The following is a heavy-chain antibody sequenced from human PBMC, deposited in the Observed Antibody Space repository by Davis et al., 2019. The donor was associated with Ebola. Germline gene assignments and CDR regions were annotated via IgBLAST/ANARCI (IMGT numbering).Heavy chain of an antibody. D-gene: IGHD3-3*01. CDR1: GYRFTDFW. J-gene: IGHJ5*02. Sequence: GESLKISCQISGYRFTDFWIGWVRQMPGKGLEWMGIVYPADSDTRYTPSFKGQVTISADKSSNTAYLQWSSLKSSDTAIYYCARHGATVFGVIDAWGQGTLVTVSS. V-gene: IGHV5-51*01. CDR3: ARHGATVFGVIDA. CDR2: VYPADSDT.